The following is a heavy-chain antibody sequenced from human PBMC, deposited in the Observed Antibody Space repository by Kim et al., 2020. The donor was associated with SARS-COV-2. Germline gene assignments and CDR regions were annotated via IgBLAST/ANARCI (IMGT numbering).Heavy chain of an antibody. J-gene: IGHJ4*02. Sequence: SETLSLTCTVSGGSISSSSYYWGWIRQPPGKGLEWIGSIYYSGSTYYNPSLKSRVTISVDTSKNQFSLKLSSVTAADTAVYYCAREKKNWGGRYYFDYWGQGTLVTVSS. V-gene: IGHV4-39*07. D-gene: IGHD7-27*01. CDR2: IYYSGST. CDR1: GGSISSSSYY. CDR3: AREKKNWGGRYYFDY.